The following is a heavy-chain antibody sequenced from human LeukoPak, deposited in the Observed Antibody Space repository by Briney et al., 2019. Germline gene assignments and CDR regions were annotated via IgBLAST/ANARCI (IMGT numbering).Heavy chain of an antibody. V-gene: IGHV3-23*01. Sequence: GGSLRLSCAASGFTFSSYAMSWVRQAPGKGLEWVSAISGSGGSTYYADSVKGRFTISRDNSKNTLYLQMNSLRAEDTAVYYCAKDLEEQQLPYYFDYWGQGTLVTVSS. CDR1: GFTFSSYA. J-gene: IGHJ4*02. CDR2: ISGSGGST. CDR3: AKDLEEQQLPYYFDY. D-gene: IGHD6-13*01.